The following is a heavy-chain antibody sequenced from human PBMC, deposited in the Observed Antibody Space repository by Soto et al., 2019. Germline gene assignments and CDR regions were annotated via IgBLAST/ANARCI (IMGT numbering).Heavy chain of an antibody. D-gene: IGHD3-22*01. CDR1: GFTFSSDA. V-gene: IGHV3-30-3*01. Sequence: GGSLRLSCAASGFTFSSDAMHWVRQAPGKGLEWVAVISYDGSNKYYADSVKGRFTISRDNSKNTLYLQMNSLRAEDTAVYYCARDGDYYDSSGYDYWGQGTLVTVSS. CDR3: ARDGDYYDSSGYDY. J-gene: IGHJ4*02. CDR2: ISYDGSNK.